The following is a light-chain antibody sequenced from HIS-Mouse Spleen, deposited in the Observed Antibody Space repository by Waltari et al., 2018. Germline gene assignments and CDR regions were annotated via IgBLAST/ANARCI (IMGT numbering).Light chain of an antibody. CDR3: SSYAGSNNFVV. CDR2: EVS. V-gene: IGLV2-8*01. Sequence: QSALTQPPSASGSPGQSVTISCTGTSSDVGGYNYVSWYQPHPGKAPKLMIYEVSKRPSGVPDRFAGSKPGNTASLTVSGLQAEDEADYYCSSYAGSNNFVVFGGGTKPTVL. CDR1: SSDVGGYNY. J-gene: IGLJ2*01.